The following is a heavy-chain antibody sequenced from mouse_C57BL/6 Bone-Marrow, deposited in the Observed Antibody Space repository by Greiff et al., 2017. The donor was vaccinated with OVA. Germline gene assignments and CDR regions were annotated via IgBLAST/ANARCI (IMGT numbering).Heavy chain of an antibody. J-gene: IGHJ1*03. CDR1: GYTFTGYW. V-gene: IGHV1-9*01. Sequence: QVQLQQSGAELMKPGASVKLSCKATGYTFTGYWIEWVKQRPGHGLEWIGEILPGSGSTNYNEKFKGKATFTAYTSSNPAYMQLSSLTTEDSAIYYCARGYYGSSFSSYWYFDVWGTGTTVTVSS. D-gene: IGHD1-1*01. CDR3: ARGYYGSSFSSYWYFDV. CDR2: ILPGSGST.